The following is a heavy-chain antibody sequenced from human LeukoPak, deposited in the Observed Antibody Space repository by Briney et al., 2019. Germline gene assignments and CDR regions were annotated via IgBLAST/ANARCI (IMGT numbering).Heavy chain of an antibody. CDR1: GFTFDDYG. CDR2: INWNGGST. V-gene: IGHV3-20*01. CDR3: ASGRELLLFDY. J-gene: IGHJ4*02. D-gene: IGHD1-26*01. Sequence: PGGSLRLSCAASGFTFDDYGMSWVRQAPGKGLEWVSGINWNGGSTGYADSVKGRFTISRDNAKNSLYLQMNSLRAEDTALYHCASGRELLLFDYWGQGTLVTVSS.